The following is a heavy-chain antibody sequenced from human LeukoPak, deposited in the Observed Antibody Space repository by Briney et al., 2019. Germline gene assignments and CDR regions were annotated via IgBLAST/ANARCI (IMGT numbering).Heavy chain of an antibody. V-gene: IGHV1-2*02. CDR2: INPNSGGT. CDR1: GYTFTGYY. Sequence: ASAKVSCKASGYTFTGYYMHWVRQAPGQGLEWMGWINPNSGGTNYAQKFQGRVTMTRDTSISTAYMELSRLRSDDTAVYYCAVSIAVAGAPLPYFDYWGQGTLVTVSS. J-gene: IGHJ4*02. D-gene: IGHD6-19*01. CDR3: AVSIAVAGAPLPYFDY.